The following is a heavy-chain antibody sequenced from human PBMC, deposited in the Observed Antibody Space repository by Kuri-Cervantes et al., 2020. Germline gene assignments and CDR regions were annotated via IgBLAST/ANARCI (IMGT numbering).Heavy chain of an antibody. CDR3: ARSLAFGESDY. CDR1: GFIFSSYS. J-gene: IGHJ4*02. Sequence: GGSLRLSCAASGFIFSSYSMNWVRQAPGKGLEWVSSITPAGSYIHYADSLKGRFTISRDNAKNSLYLQMNSLRAEDTAVYYCARSLAFGESDYWGQGTLVTVSS. CDR2: ITPAGSYI. V-gene: IGHV3-21*06. D-gene: IGHD3-10*01.